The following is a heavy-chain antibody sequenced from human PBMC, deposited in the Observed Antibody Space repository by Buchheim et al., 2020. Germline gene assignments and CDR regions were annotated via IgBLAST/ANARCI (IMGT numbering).Heavy chain of an antibody. CDR3: ARVGEVGYCSSTSCLYNWFDP. V-gene: IGHV4-31*03. D-gene: IGHD2-2*03. J-gene: IGHJ5*02. CDR2: IYYSGST. Sequence: QVQLQESGPGLVKPSQTLSLTCPVSGGSISSGGYYWSWIRQHPGKGLEWIGYIYYSGSTYYNPSLKSRVTISVDTSKHHFSLKLSSVTAADTAVYYCARVGEVGYCSSTSCLYNWFDPWGQGTL. CDR1: GGSISSGGYY.